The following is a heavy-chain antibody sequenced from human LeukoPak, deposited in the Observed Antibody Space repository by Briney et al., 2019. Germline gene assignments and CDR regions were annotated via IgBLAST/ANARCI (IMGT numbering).Heavy chain of an antibody. CDR2: IYYSGST. CDR3: AGHYYGSGSYTQDAFDI. Sequence: SETLSLTCTVSGGSISSYYWSWIRQPPGKGLEWIGYIYYSGSTDYNPSLKSRVTISVDTSKNQFSLKLSSVTAADTAVYYCAGHYYGSGSYTQDAFDIWGQGTMVTVSS. J-gene: IGHJ3*02. V-gene: IGHV4-59*08. D-gene: IGHD3-10*01. CDR1: GGSISSYY.